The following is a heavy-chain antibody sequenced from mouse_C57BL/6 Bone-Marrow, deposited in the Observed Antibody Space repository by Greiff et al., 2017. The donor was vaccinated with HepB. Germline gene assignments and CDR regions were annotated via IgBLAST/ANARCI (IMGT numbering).Heavy chain of an antibody. J-gene: IGHJ3*01. V-gene: IGHV5-6*01. CDR2: ISSGGSYT. Sequence: EVQGVESGGDLVKPGGSLKLSCAASGFTFSSYGMSWVRQTPDKRLEWVATISSGGSYTYYPDSVKGRFTISRDNAKNTLYLQMSSLKSEDTAMYYCARQCIYYGNSWFAYWGQGTLVTVSA. D-gene: IGHD2-1*01. CDR1: GFTFSSYG. CDR3: ARQCIYYGNSWFAY.